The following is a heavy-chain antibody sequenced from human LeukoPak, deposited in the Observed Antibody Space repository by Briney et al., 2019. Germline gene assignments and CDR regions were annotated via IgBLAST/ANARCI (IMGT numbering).Heavy chain of an antibody. CDR2: ISWNSGSI. V-gene: IGHV3-9*03. D-gene: IGHD1-26*01. CDR3: AKEGGRYYMDV. CDR1: GFTFDDYA. Sequence: GGSLRLSCAASGFTFDDYAMHWARQAPGKGLEWVSGISWNSGSIGYADSVKGRFTISRDNAKNSLYLQMNSLRAEDMALYYCAKEGGRYYMDVWGKGTTVTVSS. J-gene: IGHJ6*03.